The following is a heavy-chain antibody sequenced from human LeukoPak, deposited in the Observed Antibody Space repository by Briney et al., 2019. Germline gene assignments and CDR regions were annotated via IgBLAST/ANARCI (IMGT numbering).Heavy chain of an antibody. Sequence: TPSETLSLTCTVSRASISDNYWSWSRQPAGKALEWIGRTYTSGDTNYNPSLKSRASVSVDTSKNQFYLSLRYVPAADTAVYYCTSGGASGSLAHWGPGTLVTVSS. CDR2: TYTSGDT. CDR3: TSGGASGSLAH. CDR1: RASISDNY. J-gene: IGHJ4*02. D-gene: IGHD6-13*01. V-gene: IGHV4-4*07.